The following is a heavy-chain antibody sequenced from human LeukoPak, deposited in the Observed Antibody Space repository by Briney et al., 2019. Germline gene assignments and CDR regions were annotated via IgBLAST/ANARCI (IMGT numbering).Heavy chain of an antibody. V-gene: IGHV1-18*01. CDR1: GYNLTSYV. D-gene: IGHD5-18*01. J-gene: IGHJ4*02. Sequence: ASVKVSSKPSGYNLTSYVISTGPQAPGQGLWWMGWISAYNGNTNYAQKLQGRVTMTTDTSTSTAYVELRSLRSDDTAVYYCARDSRARIQLWFYDYWGRGTLVTVSS. CDR3: ARDSRARIQLWFYDY. CDR2: ISAYNGNT.